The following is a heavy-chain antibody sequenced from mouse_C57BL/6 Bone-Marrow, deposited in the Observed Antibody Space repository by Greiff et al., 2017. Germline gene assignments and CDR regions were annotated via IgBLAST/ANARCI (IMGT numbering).Heavy chain of an antibody. V-gene: IGHV14-4*01. CDR2: IDPENGDT. CDR3: TSFLDYAMDY. CDR1: GFNIKDDY. J-gene: IGHJ4*01. Sequence: VQLKESGAELVRPGASVKLSCTASGFNIKDDYMHWVKQRPEQGLAWIGWIDPENGDTEYASKFQGKATITADTSSNTAYLQLSSLTSEDTAVYYCTSFLDYAMDYWGQGTSVTVSS. D-gene: IGHD1-2*01.